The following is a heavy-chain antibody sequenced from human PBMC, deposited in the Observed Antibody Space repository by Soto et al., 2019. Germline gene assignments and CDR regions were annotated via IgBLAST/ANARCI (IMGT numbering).Heavy chain of an antibody. CDR2: ISYDGSNK. J-gene: IGHJ4*02. CDR3: ASLSGTLDY. CDR1: GFTFSSYA. V-gene: IGHV3-30-3*01. Sequence: QVQLVESGGGVVQPGRSLGLSCAASGFTFSSYAMHWVRQAPGKGLEWVAVISYDGSNKYYADSVKGRFTISRDNSKNTLYLQMNSLRAEDTAVYYCASLSGTLDYWGQVTLVTVSS. D-gene: IGHD1-7*01.